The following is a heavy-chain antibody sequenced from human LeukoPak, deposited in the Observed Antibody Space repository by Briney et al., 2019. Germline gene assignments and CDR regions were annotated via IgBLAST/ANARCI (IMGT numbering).Heavy chain of an antibody. J-gene: IGHJ4*02. Sequence: SETLSLTCTVSGYSISSDYYWGWIRQSPGKGLEWIGSVYHTGTTYYNPSLKSRVTISVDTSKNQFSLKLSSVTAADTAVYYCARRQWLVPGRFDYWGQGTLVTVSS. CDR1: GYSISSDYY. CDR3: ARRQWLVPGRFDY. D-gene: IGHD6-19*01. CDR2: VYHTGTT. V-gene: IGHV4-38-2*02.